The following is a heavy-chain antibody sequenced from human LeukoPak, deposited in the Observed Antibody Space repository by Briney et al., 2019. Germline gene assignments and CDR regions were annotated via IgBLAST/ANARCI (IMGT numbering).Heavy chain of an antibody. V-gene: IGHV3-48*01. CDR3: ARDTKYAFDN. Sequence: GGSLRLSCAASGFTFSDYSMNWVRQAPGKGLEWISYVGISSGNTKYADSVKGRFTISGDKAKNSLYLQMNSLRVEDTAVYYCARDTKYAFDNWGQGTLITVSS. D-gene: IGHD2-2*01. CDR1: GFTFSDYS. J-gene: IGHJ4*02. CDR2: VGISSGNT.